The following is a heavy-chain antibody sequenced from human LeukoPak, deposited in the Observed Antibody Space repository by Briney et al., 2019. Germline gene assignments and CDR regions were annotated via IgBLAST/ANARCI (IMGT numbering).Heavy chain of an antibody. D-gene: IGHD3-3*01. CDR2: ISSGGSYI. V-gene: IGHV3-21*01. J-gene: IGHJ6*02. CDR1: GFTFSTYS. Sequence: GGSLRLSCAASGFTFSTYSMNWVRQAPGKGLEWVSSISSGGSYIYYADSVKGRFTISGDNAKKSLYLQMNSLKAEDTAVYYCARVFFNQYGMDVWGQGTTVTVSS. CDR3: ARVFFNQYGMDV.